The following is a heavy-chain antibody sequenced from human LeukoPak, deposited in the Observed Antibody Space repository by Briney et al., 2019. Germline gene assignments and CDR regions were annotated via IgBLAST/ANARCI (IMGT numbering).Heavy chain of an antibody. D-gene: IGHD1-26*01. CDR3: ARDPDWELTELMIDY. Sequence: ASVKVSCKASGYTFTGYYMHWVRQAPGQGLEWMGWINPNSGGTNYAQKFQGRVTMTRDTSISTAYMELSRLRSDDTAVYYCARDPDWELTELMIDYWGQGTLVTVSS. V-gene: IGHV1-2*02. J-gene: IGHJ4*02. CDR2: INPNSGGT. CDR1: GYTFTGYY.